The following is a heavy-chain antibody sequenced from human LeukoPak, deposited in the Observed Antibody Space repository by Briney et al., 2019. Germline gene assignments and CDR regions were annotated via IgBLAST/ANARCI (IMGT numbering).Heavy chain of an antibody. J-gene: IGHJ4*02. D-gene: IGHD3-22*01. Sequence: GGSLRLSCAASGFTFSDYYMSWIRQDPGKGLEWVSYISSSGSTIYYADSVKGRFTISRDNAKNSLYLQMNSLRAEDTAVYYCARDGPRGDYYDSSGQDYWGQGTLVTVSS. CDR2: ISSSGSTI. CDR3: ARDGPRGDYYDSSGQDY. CDR1: GFTFSDYY. V-gene: IGHV3-11*01.